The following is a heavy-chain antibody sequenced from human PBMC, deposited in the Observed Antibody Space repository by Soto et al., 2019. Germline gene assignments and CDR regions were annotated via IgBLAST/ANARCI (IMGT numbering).Heavy chain of an antibody. CDR2: ITHSGSP. J-gene: IGHJ4*02. CDR3: ARGRITMIRGGYFDY. V-gene: IGHV4-34*01. D-gene: IGHD3-10*01. Sequence: QVQLQQWGAGLLKPSETLSLTCAVFGGSFSGYYWTWLRQTPGKGLGWIGEITHSGSPTYNPSLESRVSISIDTTENQFSLKLTSVTAADTSVYYCARGRITMIRGGYFDYWGQGTLVTGSS. CDR1: GGSFSGYY.